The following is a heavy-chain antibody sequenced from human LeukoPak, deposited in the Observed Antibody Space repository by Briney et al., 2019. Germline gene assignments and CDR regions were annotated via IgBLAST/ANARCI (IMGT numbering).Heavy chain of an antibody. D-gene: IGHD6-13*01. V-gene: IGHV3-23*01. CDR2: ISGSGAST. Sequence: GGSLRLSCAGSGFTFSNYAMSWVRQAPGKGLEWVSAISGSGASTYHADFVKGRFTISKDKSKNTLFLQMKSLRVEDTAVYYCAKEGGIAAAGSGEYFDNWGQGTLVTVSS. CDR1: GFTFSNYA. CDR3: AKEGGIAAAGSGEYFDN. J-gene: IGHJ4*02.